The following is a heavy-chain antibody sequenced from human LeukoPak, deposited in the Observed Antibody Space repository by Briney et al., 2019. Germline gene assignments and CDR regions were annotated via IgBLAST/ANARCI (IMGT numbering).Heavy chain of an antibody. V-gene: IGHV4-4*02. CDR2: VSLSGLT. CDR3: SRENGAFSPFGY. Sequence: SETLSLTCGVSCGSITSTNWWSWHRQPPGQGLEWIGEVSLSGLTNYNPSLSSRVIMALDTSKNHLALNLTSVTAADTAVYYGSRENGAFSPFGYWGQGTLVTVPS. CDR1: CGSITSTNW. D-gene: IGHD2-8*01. J-gene: IGHJ4*02.